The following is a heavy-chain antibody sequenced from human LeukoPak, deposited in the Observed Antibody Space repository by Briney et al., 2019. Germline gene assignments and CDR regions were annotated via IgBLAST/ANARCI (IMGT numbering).Heavy chain of an antibody. Sequence: GGSLSLSCAASGFTFSSCAMSWVRQAPGKGLDWVSAISGSGGSTYYADSVKGRFTISRDNSKNTLYLQMNSLRAEDTAVYYCAQDRSGWYAPEWFDPWGQGTLVTVSS. D-gene: IGHD6-19*01. CDR2: ISGSGGST. CDR1: GFTFSSCA. V-gene: IGHV3-23*01. J-gene: IGHJ5*02. CDR3: AQDRSGWYAPEWFDP.